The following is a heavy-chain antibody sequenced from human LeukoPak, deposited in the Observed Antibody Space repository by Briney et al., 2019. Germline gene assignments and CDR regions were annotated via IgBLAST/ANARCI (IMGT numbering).Heavy chain of an antibody. D-gene: IGHD2-15*01. J-gene: IGHJ4*02. Sequence: GGSLRLSCAASGFTFRSYWMHWVRQAPGKGLVWVARIKSDGSSITYAESVKGRFTISRDNAKNTLYLQMNSLRAEDTAVYYCARDQLYCSGGIGYFDYWGRGTLVTVSS. CDR3: ARDQLYCSGGIGYFDY. CDR1: GFTFRSYW. CDR2: IKSDGSSI. V-gene: IGHV3-74*01.